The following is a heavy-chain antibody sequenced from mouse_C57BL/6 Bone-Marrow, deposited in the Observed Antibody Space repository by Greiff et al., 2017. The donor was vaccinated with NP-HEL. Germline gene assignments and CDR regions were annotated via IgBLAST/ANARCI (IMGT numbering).Heavy chain of an antibody. Sequence: VQLQQSGPELVKPGASVKISCKASGYSFTGYYMNWVKQSPEKSLEWIGEINPSTGGTTYNQKFKAKATLTVDKSSSTAYMQLKSLTSEDSAVYYCARQGPIYFDYWGKGTTLTVSS. CDR2: INPSTGGT. J-gene: IGHJ2*01. V-gene: IGHV1-42*01. CDR3: ARQGPIYFDY. CDR1: GYSFTGYY.